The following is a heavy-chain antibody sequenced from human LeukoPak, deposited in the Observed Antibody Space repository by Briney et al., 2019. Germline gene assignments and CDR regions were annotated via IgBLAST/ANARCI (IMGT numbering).Heavy chain of an antibody. Sequence: SETLSLTCTVSGGYISTYYWTWIRQPPGKGLEWIGNIYYTGSTNYNPSLKSRFTISVDTSKNQISLKLSSVTAADTAVYYRARDKAAAGLGTFDYWGQGILVTVSS. CDR3: ARDKAAAGLGTFDY. CDR2: IYYTGST. J-gene: IGHJ4*02. D-gene: IGHD6-13*01. CDR1: GGYISTYY. V-gene: IGHV4-59*08.